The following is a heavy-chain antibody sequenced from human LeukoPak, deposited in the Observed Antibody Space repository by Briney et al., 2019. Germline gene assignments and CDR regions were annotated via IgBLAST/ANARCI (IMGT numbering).Heavy chain of an antibody. CDR3: ARYYGSGGSLDY. V-gene: IGHV3-30*04. D-gene: IGHD3-22*01. Sequence: GGSLRLSCAASGFTFSSYAMHWVRQAPGKGLEWVAVISYDGSNKYYADSVKGRFTISRDNSKNTLYLQMNSLRAEDTAVYYCARYYGSGGSLDYWGQGTLVTVSS. CDR2: ISYDGSNK. CDR1: GFTFSSYA. J-gene: IGHJ4*02.